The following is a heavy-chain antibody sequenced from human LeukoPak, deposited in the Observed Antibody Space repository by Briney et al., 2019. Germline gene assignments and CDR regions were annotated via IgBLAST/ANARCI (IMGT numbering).Heavy chain of an antibody. Sequence: GGSLRLSCAASGFSFSKYWMNWVRQAPGKGLEWVATISQDGSQKYLADSVKGRLTISRDNARNSLYLQMTSLRGDDTAVYYCVRSKVVAEAGKSWFDPWGQGTRVTVTS. V-gene: IGHV3-7*01. CDR2: ISQDGSQK. J-gene: IGHJ5*01. CDR3: VRSKVVAEAGKSWFDP. D-gene: IGHD6-13*01. CDR1: GFSFSKYW.